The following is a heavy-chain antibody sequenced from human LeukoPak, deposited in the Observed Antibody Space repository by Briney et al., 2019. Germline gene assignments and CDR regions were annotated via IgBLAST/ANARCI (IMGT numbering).Heavy chain of an antibody. D-gene: IGHD2-2*02. CDR1: GYTFTSYY. CDR2: INPSGGST. Sequence: ASVKVSCKASGYTFTSYYMHWVRQAPGQGLEWMGIINPSGGSTSYAQKFQGRVTMTMDTSTSTAYMELRSLRSDDTAVYYCARDRPLSVVVPAAISQGINDAFDIWGQGTMVTVSS. V-gene: IGHV1-46*01. CDR3: ARDRPLSVVVPAAISQGINDAFDI. J-gene: IGHJ3*02.